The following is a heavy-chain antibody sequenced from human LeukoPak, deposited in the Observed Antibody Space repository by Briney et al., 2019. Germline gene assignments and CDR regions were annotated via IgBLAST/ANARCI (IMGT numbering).Heavy chain of an antibody. CDR3: VRDGGATMVRGVATYDS. J-gene: IGHJ4*02. V-gene: IGHV3-48*04. Sequence: GGSLRLSCVAPGFTFSSYAMNWVRQAPGKGLEWVSYISRSSSTIHYADSVKGRFTISRDNAKSSLFLQMNSLRAEDTAVYYCVRDGGATMVRGVATYDSWGQGTLVTVSS. CDR2: ISRSSSTI. CDR1: GFTFSSYA. D-gene: IGHD3-10*01.